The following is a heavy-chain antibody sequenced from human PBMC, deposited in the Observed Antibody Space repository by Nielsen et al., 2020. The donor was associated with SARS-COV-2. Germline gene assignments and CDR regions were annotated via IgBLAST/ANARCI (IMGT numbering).Heavy chain of an antibody. CDR3: AKDQDGSGSYNY. V-gene: IGHV3-48*04. D-gene: IGHD3-10*01. CDR2: ISSSSSTI. J-gene: IGHJ4*02. CDR1: GFTFSSYS. Sequence: GGSLRLSCAASGFTFSSYSMNWVRQAPGKGLEWVAYISSSSSTIYYADSVKGRFTISRDNAKNSLYLQMNSLRAEDTALYYCAKDQDGSGSYNYWGQGTLVTVSS.